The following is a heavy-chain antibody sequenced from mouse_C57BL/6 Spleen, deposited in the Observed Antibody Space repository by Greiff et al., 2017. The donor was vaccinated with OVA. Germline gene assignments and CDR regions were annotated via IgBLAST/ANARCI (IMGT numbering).Heavy chain of an antibody. Sequence: VQLQQSGAELVKPGASVKISCKASGYAFSSYWMNWVKQRPGKGLEWIGQIYPGDGDTNYNGKFTGKATLTADTSSNTAYLQLSSLTSEDTAIYYCAPLANCFAYWGQGTLVTVSA. CDR2: IYPGDGDT. CDR3: APLANCFAY. D-gene: IGHD1-1*01. V-gene: IGHV1-80*01. J-gene: IGHJ3*01. CDR1: GYAFSSYW.